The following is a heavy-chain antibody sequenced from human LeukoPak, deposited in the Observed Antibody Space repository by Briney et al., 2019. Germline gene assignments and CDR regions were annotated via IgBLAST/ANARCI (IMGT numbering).Heavy chain of an antibody. CDR2: ISISGSTI. Sequence: GGSLRLSCAASGFSFSDYYMSWIRQAPGEGLESVSYISISGSTIYYPVSLKGRFTISRDNAKNSLYLQMNSLRAEDTAVYYCAREFQLVSSFHYWGHPALVTVTS. V-gene: IGHV3-11*04. CDR3: AREFQLVSSFHY. J-gene: IGHJ4*01. D-gene: IGHD6-13*01. CDR1: GFSFSDYY.